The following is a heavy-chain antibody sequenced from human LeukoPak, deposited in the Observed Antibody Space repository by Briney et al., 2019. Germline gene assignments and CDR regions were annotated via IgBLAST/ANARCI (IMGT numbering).Heavy chain of an antibody. D-gene: IGHD3-3*01. J-gene: IGHJ4*02. CDR1: GFTFTEHA. CDR3: ARDEARGYDFRPQDH. Sequence: GGSLRLSCAASGFTFTEHAMSWVRQAPGKGLEWVSVISASGGTTTYADSVKGRFTISRDNSKNTVYLQMNSLRVEDTAIYYCARDEARGYDFRPQDHWGQGTLVSVSS. V-gene: IGHV3-23*01. CDR2: ISASGGTT.